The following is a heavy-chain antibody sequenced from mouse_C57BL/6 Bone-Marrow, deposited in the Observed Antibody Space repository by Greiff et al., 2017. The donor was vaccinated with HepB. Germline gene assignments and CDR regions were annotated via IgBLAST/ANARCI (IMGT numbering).Heavy chain of an antibody. CDR1: GFTFSDYG. CDR2: ISSGSSTI. D-gene: IGHD2-4*01. J-gene: IGHJ4*01. Sequence: EVNLVESGGGLVKPGGSLKLSCAASGFTFSDYGMHWVRQAPEKGLEWVAYISSGSSTIDYSDTVKGRFTITRDNAKNTLFLQMTSLRSEDTAIGYCAWEGDYDPYAMDYWGQGTSVTVSS. CDR3: AWEGDYDPYAMDY. V-gene: IGHV5-17*01.